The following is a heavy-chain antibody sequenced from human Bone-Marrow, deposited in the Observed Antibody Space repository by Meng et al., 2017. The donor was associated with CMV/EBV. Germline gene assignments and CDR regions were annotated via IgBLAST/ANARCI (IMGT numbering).Heavy chain of an antibody. V-gene: IGHV3-7*01. D-gene: IGHD6-6*01. J-gene: IGHJ6*02. Sequence: GGSLRLSCTASGFTFGDYAMSWVRQAPGKGLEWVANIKQDGSEKYYVDSVKGRFTISRDNAKNSLYLQMNSLRAEDTAVYYCARLAAQDYYYYYGMDVWGQGNTVTVSS. CDR3: ARLAAQDYYYYYGMDV. CDR1: GFTFGDYA. CDR2: IKQDGSEK.